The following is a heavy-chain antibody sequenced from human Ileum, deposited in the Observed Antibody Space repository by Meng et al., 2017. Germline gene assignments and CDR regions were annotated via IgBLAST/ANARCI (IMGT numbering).Heavy chain of an antibody. CDR1: GYTFTSYG. CDR3: ARGVYSSGYYSSYYGMDV. Sequence: ASVKVSCKASGYTFTSYGISWVRQAPGQGLEWMGWISAYNGNTNYAQKLQGRVTMTTDTSTSTAYMELRSLRSDDTAVYYCARGVYSSGYYSSYYGMDVWGQGTTVTVSS. V-gene: IGHV1-18*01. J-gene: IGHJ6*02. CDR2: ISAYNGNT. D-gene: IGHD3-22*01.